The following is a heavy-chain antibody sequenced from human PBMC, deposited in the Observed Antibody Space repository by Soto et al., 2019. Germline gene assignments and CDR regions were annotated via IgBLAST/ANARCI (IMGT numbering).Heavy chain of an antibody. CDR1: GFAFSSYG. D-gene: IGHD3-3*01. CDR2: IWYDGSNK. CDR3: ARDPSNYYDFWSGYGMDV. Sequence: QVQLVESGGGVVQPGRSLRLSCAASGFAFSSYGMHWVRQAPGKGLEWVAVIWYDGSNKYYADSVKGRFTISRDNSKNTLYLQMNSLRAEDTAVYYCARDPSNYYDFWSGYGMDVWGQGTTVTVSS. V-gene: IGHV3-33*01. J-gene: IGHJ6*02.